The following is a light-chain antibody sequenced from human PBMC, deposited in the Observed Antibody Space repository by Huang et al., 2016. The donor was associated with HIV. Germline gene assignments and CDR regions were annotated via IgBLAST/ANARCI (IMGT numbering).Light chain of an antibody. CDR2: AAS. CDR3: QQLNSYPPT. V-gene: IGKV1-9*01. CDR1: QGIRSY. Sequence: IQLTQSPSSLSASVGDRVTITCRASQGIRSYLAWDQPKPGKAPKLRIYAASTLQSGVPSRFSGSGAGTDFTLTISSLQPEDFASYHCQQLNSYPPTFGQGTKVEIK. J-gene: IGKJ1*01.